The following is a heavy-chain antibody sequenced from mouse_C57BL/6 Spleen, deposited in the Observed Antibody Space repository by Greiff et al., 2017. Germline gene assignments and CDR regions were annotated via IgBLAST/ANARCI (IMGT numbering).Heavy chain of an antibody. CDR3: AGYLLLRWEAMDY. V-gene: IGHV14-3*01. Sequence: EVQLQQSVAELVRPGASVKLSCTASGFTIKNTYMHWVKQRPEQGLEWIGRIDPANGTTKYATKFQGKATITADTSSNTAYLQLSSLTSEDTAIYYCAGYLLLRWEAMDYWGQGTSVTVSS. J-gene: IGHJ4*01. CDR1: GFTIKNTY. CDR2: IDPANGTT. D-gene: IGHD1-1*01.